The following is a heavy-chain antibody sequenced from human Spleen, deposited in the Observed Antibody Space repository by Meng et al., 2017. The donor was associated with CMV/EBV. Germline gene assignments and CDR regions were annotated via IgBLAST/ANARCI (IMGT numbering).Heavy chain of an antibody. D-gene: IGHD1-26*01. V-gene: IGHV1-46*01. J-gene: IGHJ4*02. CDR3: ARDIVGATTRFDY. CDR2: INPNGGTT. Sequence: QVQLVQSGAEVKKPGASVKVSCKASGYNFTNFDLTWVRQATGQGLEWMGLINPNGGTTTYAQKFQGRVTMTRDTSTSTVYMQLSSLRSEDTAVYYCARDIVGATTRFDYWGQGTLVTVSS. CDR1: GYNFTNFD.